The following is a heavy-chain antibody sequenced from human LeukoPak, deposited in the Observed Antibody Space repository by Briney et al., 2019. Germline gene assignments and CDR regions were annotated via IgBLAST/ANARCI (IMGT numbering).Heavy chain of an antibody. Sequence: PGGSLRLSCAASGFTFSSYWMHWVRPAPGKGLVWVSRINSDGSSRTYADSVKGRFTISRDNAKNTLSLQMNSLRTEDTAVYYCAREVCIGGSCSVFDYWGQGTLVTVSS. V-gene: IGHV3-74*01. CDR3: AREVCIGGSCSVFDY. D-gene: IGHD2-15*01. CDR1: GFTFSSYW. J-gene: IGHJ4*02. CDR2: INSDGSSR.